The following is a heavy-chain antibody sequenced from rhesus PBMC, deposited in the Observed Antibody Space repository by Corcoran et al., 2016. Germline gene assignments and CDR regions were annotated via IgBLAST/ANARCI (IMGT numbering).Heavy chain of an antibody. CDR3: ARGVSSGWSPEYFEF. J-gene: IGHJ1*01. D-gene: IGHD6S26*01. CDR2: IYWDDDK. CDR1: GFSLSPSGMA. Sequence: QVTLKESGPALVKPTQTLTLTCTFSGFSLSPSGMAVGWIRSAPGKALEWLASIYWDDDKYYRTSLKSRLTISKDTSKNQVVLTMTNMDPVDTATYYCARGVSSGWSPEYFEFWGQGVVVTVSS. V-gene: IGHV2S1*01.